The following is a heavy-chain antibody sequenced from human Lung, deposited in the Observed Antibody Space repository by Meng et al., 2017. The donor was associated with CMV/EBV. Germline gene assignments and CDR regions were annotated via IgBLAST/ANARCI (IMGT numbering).Heavy chain of an antibody. CDR1: GFTVSSNY. CDR2: IYSGGST. D-gene: IGHD6-6*01. CDR3: ARDPIEYSSSVADY. V-gene: IGHV3-66*02. J-gene: IGHJ4*02. Sequence: GESLKISCAASGFTVSSNYMSWVRQAPGKGLEWVSVIYSGGSTYCADSVKGRFTISRDNSKNTLYLQMNSLRAEDTAVYYCARDPIEYSSSVADYWGQGALVTVSS.